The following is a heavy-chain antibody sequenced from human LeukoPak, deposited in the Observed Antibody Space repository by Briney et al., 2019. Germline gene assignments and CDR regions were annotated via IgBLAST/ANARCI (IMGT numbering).Heavy chain of an antibody. Sequence: AAVKVSCKASGYTFTSYGISWVRQAPGQGLEWMGRISAYTNYALKLQGRVTMTTDTSTSTAYMELRSLRSDDTAVYYCARGGSGSRGPFDYWGQGTLVTVSS. CDR2: ISAYT. V-gene: IGHV1-18*04. J-gene: IGHJ4*02. CDR1: GYTFTSYG. D-gene: IGHD3-10*01. CDR3: ARGGSGSRGPFDY.